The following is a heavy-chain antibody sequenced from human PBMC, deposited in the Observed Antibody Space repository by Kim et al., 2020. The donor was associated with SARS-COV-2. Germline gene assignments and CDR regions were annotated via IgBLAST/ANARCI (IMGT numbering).Heavy chain of an antibody. J-gene: IGHJ5*02. CDR2: ISGSGGST. CDR3: AKDPLLWFGELGWFDP. CDR1: GFTFSSYA. V-gene: IGHV3-23*01. Sequence: GGSLRLSCAASGFTFSSYAMSWVRQAPGKGLEWVSAISGSGGSTYYADSVKGRFTISRDNSKNTLYLQMNSLRAEDTAVYYCAKDPLLWFGELGWFDPWGQGTLVTVSS. D-gene: IGHD3-10*01.